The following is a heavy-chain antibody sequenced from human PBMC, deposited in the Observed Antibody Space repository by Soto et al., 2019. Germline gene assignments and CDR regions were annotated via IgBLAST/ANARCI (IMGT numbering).Heavy chain of an antibody. Sequence: PVGSLRLSCAASGFTFDDYAMHWVRQAPGKGLEWVSGISWNSGSIGYADSVKGRFTISRDNAKNSLYLQMNSLRAEDTALYYCAKDMTFGGVIALGAFDIWGQGTMVTVSS. J-gene: IGHJ3*02. CDR1: GFTFDDYA. D-gene: IGHD3-16*02. V-gene: IGHV3-9*01. CDR3: AKDMTFGGVIALGAFDI. CDR2: ISWNSGSI.